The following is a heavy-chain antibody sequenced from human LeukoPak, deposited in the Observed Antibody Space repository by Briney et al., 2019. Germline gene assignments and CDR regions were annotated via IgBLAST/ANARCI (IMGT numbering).Heavy chain of an antibody. J-gene: IGHJ6*03. CDR1: GGSISSYY. D-gene: IGHD5-18*01. V-gene: IGHV4-4*07. Sequence: PSETLSLTCTVSGGSISSYYWSWIRQPAGKGLEWIGRIYTSGSTNYNPSLKSRVTISVDTSKNQFSLKLSSVTAADTAVYYCARAAAMGNYYYMDVWGKGTTVTISS. CDR3: ARAAAMGNYYYMDV. CDR2: IYTSGST.